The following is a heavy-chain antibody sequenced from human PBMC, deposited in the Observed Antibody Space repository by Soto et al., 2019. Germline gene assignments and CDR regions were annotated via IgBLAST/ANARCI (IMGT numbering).Heavy chain of an antibody. CDR2: ISSSSSTI. J-gene: IGHJ3*02. V-gene: IGHV3-48*02. D-gene: IGHD3-22*01. CDR1: GFTFSSYS. Sequence: EVQLVESGGGLVQPGGSLRLSCAASGFTFSSYSMNWVRQAPGKGLEWVSYISSSSSTIYYADSVKGRFTISRDNAKNSLYLQMNSLRDEDTAVYYCARDPYYYDSSGYPTPSGAFDIWGQGTMVTVSS. CDR3: ARDPYYYDSSGYPTPSGAFDI.